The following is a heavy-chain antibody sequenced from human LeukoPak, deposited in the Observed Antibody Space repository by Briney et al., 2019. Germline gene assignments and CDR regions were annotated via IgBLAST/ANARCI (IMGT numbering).Heavy chain of an antibody. V-gene: IGHV4-59*01. J-gene: IGHJ4*02. Sequence: SETLSLTCTVSGDSFTKYYWNWIRQAPGKGLEWIGYVSGSGSTKYNPSLKSRVSMSADTLKNQLSLQLTSLSAADTAVYYCVRARGYFVPDSWGPGTLVTVSS. D-gene: IGHD3-22*01. CDR1: GDSFTKYY. CDR2: VSGSGST. CDR3: VRARGYFVPDS.